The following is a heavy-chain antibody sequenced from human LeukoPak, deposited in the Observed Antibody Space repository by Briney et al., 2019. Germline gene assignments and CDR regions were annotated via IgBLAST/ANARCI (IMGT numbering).Heavy chain of an antibody. CDR3: AREGDPGSGYNYGNWLDP. D-gene: IGHD5-12*01. CDR1: GYSISSGYY. J-gene: IGHJ5*02. Sequence: SETLSLTCTVSGYSISSGYYWGWIRQPPGKGLEWIGSIYHSGSTNYNPSLKSRVTISVDTSKNQFSLKLSSVTAADTAVYYCAREGDPGSGYNYGNWLDPWGQGILVIVSS. CDR2: IYHSGST. V-gene: IGHV4-38-2*02.